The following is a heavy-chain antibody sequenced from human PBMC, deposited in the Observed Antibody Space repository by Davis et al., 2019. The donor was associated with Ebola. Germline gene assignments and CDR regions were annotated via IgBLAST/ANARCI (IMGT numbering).Heavy chain of an antibody. J-gene: IGHJ3*02. CDR3: AKEGYDSSGRYTHAFDI. CDR2: ISGSGGST. CDR1: GFTFSSYA. D-gene: IGHD3-22*01. V-gene: IGHV3-23*01. Sequence: GESLKISCAASGFTFSSYAMSWVRQAPGKGLEWVSAISGSGGSTYYADSVKARFTISRDNSKNTLYLQMNSLRAEDTAVYYCAKEGYDSSGRYTHAFDIWGQGTMVTVSS.